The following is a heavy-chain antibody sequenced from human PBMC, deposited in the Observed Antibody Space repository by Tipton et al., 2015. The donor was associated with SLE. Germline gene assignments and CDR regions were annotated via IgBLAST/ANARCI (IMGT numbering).Heavy chain of an antibody. J-gene: IGHJ3*02. V-gene: IGHV4-38-2*01. D-gene: IGHD2-15*01. CDR2: IYHSGST. Sequence: LRLSCAASGFTFSSYSMNWVRQAPGKGLEWIGSIYHSGSTYYNPSLKSRVTISVDTSKNQFSLKLSSVTAADTAVYYCARVIGCSGGSCYSAAFDIWGQGTMVTVSS. CDR1: GFTFSSYS. CDR3: ARVIGCSGGSCYSAAFDI.